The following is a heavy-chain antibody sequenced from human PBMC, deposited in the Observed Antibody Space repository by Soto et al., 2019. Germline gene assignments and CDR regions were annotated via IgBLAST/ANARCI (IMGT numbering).Heavy chain of an antibody. CDR3: ATKGGGYYFGFDP. V-gene: IGHV3-11*01. D-gene: IGHD3-22*01. Sequence: PGGSLRLSCAASGFTFSDYYMSWIRQAPGKGLEWVSYISSGGTTIYYADSVKGRLTISRDDAKNSLYLQMNSLRAEDTAVYFCATKGGGYYFGFDPWGQGTLVTVSS. J-gene: IGHJ5*02. CDR1: GFTFSDYY. CDR2: ISSGGTTI.